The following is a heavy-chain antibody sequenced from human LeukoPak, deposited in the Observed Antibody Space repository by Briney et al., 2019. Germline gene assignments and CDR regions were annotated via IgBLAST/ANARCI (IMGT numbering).Heavy chain of an antibody. J-gene: IGHJ4*02. V-gene: IGHV1-69*13. CDR3: AGGTIVVVVAAISGNFDY. CDR2: IIPIFGTA. Sequence: ASVKVSCKASGGTFSSYAISWVRQAPGQGLEWMGGIIPIFGTANYAQKFQGRVTITADESTSTAYMELSSLRSEDTAAYYCAGGTIVVVVAAISGNFDYWGQGTLVTVSS. CDR1: GGTFSSYA. D-gene: IGHD2-15*01.